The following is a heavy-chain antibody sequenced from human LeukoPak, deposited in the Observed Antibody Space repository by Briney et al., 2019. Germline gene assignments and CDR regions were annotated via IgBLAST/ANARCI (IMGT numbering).Heavy chain of an antibody. V-gene: IGHV1-2*02. D-gene: IGHD3-3*01. CDR1: GYTFTGYY. CDR2: INPNSGGT. CDR3: ARGDFWSGYYYYFDY. J-gene: IGHJ4*02. Sequence: ASVKVSCKASGYTFTGYYMHWVRQAPGQGLEWMGWINPNSGGTNYAQRFQGRVTMTRDTSISTAYMELSRLRSDDTAVYYCARGDFWSGYYYYFDYWGQGTLVTVSS.